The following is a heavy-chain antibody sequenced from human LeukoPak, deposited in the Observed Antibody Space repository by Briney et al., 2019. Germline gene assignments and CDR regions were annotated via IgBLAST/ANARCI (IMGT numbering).Heavy chain of an antibody. V-gene: IGHV4-39*01. D-gene: IGHD3-10*01. CDR2: VYFSGSA. CDR3: ARQTGSGLFTLP. CDR1: GDSINSDIYY. Sequence: SETLSLTCTVSGDSINSDIYYWGWIRQSPGKGLEWIGSVYFSGSARYNASLESRVTISVDTAKNQFSLKLTSVTAADTAVYYCARQTGSGLFTLPGGQGTLVTVSS. J-gene: IGHJ4*02.